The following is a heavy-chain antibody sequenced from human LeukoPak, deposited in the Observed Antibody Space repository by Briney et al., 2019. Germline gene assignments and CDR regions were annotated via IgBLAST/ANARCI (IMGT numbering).Heavy chain of an antibody. CDR2: INTNTGNP. V-gene: IGHV7-4-1*02. CDR3: ARRQYYYDSSGYPTFDY. D-gene: IGHD3-22*01. CDR1: GYTFTSYA. J-gene: IGHJ4*02. Sequence: ASVKVSCKASGYTFTSYAMNWVRQAPGQGLEWMGWINTNTGNPTYAQGFTGRFVFSLDTSVSTAYLQISGLKAEDTAVYYCARRQYYYDSSGYPTFDYWGQGTLVTVSS.